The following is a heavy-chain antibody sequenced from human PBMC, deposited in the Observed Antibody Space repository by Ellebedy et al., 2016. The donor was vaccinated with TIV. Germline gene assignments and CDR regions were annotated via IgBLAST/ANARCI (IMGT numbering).Heavy chain of an antibody. D-gene: IGHD3-9*01. CDR1: GFTFSNYN. Sequence: GESLKISCAASGFTFSNYNMNWVRQAPGKGLEWISYITSSTIYYADSVKGRFTISRDNAKNSLYLQMNSLRDEDTALYYCARDRVGRYFDWVETHYGMDVWGQGTTVTVSS. J-gene: IGHJ6*02. CDR2: ITSSTI. V-gene: IGHV3-48*02. CDR3: ARDRVGRYFDWVETHYGMDV.